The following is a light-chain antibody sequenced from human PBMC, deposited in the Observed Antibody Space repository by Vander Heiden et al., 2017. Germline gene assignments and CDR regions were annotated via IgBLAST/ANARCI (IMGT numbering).Light chain of an antibody. CDR3: QHSDSTPRT. CDR2: GAS. CDR1: QSISNF. J-gene: IGKJ1*01. V-gene: IGKV1-39*01. Sequence: DIQMTQSPSSLSASVGDRVTITCRASQSISNFLNWYQQKPGKAPKLLIYGASSLQSGVPSRFSGRGSGTDFTLTISSLQPEDFATYYCQHSDSTPRTFGPGTKVEIK.